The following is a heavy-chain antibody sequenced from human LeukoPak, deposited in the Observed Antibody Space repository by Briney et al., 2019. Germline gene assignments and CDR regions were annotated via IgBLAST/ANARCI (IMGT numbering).Heavy chain of an antibody. CDR1: GSTFSSYE. Sequence: GGSLRLSCAASGSTFSSYEMHWVRQAPGKGLEWVSYISSSGSTIYYADSVKGRFTISRDNAKNSLYLQMNSLRAEDTAVYYCARDYGGSSPFDYWGQGTLVTVSS. D-gene: IGHD4-23*01. V-gene: IGHV3-48*03. CDR3: ARDYGGSSPFDY. J-gene: IGHJ4*02. CDR2: ISSSGSTI.